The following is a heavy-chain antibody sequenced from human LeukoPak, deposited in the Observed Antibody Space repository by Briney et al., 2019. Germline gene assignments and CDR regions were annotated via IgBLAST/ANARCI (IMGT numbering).Heavy chain of an antibody. D-gene: IGHD6-13*01. V-gene: IGHV3-7*01. J-gene: IGHJ6*03. CDR1: GFTFSNHY. Sequence: GRSLRLSCAASGFTFSNHYMDWVRQAPGKGLEWVANIKQDGSEKYYVDSVKGRFTISRDNAKNSLYLQMNSLRAEDTAVYYCARLKQQLVRLLSRDTTYYYYYYMDVWGKGTTVTVSS. CDR2: IKQDGSEK. CDR3: ARLKQQLVRLLSRDTTYYYYYYMDV.